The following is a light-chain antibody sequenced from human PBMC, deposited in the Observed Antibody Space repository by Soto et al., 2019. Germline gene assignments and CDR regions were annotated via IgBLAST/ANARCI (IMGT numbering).Light chain of an antibody. CDR3: QQYNSYSIT. CDR2: KAS. CDR1: QSISSW. Sequence: DIQMPQSPSTLSASVGDRFTITCRASQSISSWLAWYQQKPGKAPKLLIYKASSLESGVPSRFSGSGSGTEFTLTISSLQPDDFATYYCQQYNSYSITCGQGTRL. J-gene: IGKJ5*01. V-gene: IGKV1-5*03.